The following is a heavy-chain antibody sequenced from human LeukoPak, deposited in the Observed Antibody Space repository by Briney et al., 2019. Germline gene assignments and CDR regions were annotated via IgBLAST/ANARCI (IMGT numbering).Heavy chain of an antibody. CDR2: IYSTGST. Sequence: SETLSLTCTVSGGSIRTYYWSWIRQPPGKGLEWIGSIYSTGSTYYNSSLKSRVTISVDTSKNQFSLNLSSVTAADTAVYYCAADYSGNYHVEFDYWGQGTLVTVSS. V-gene: IGHV4-39*07. D-gene: IGHD1-26*01. J-gene: IGHJ4*02. CDR3: AADYSGNYHVEFDY. CDR1: GGSIRTYY.